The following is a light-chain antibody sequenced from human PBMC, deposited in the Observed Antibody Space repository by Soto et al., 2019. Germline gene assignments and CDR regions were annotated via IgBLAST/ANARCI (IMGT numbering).Light chain of an antibody. CDR1: QSVSSY. J-gene: IGKJ5*01. Sequence: EIVLTQSPATLSLSPGERATLSCRASQSVSSYLAWYQQKPGQAPRLLIYDASNRATGIPARFSGSGSGTDFTHTISSLEPEDFAVYYCQQRSNWVFGQGTRLEIK. V-gene: IGKV3-11*01. CDR3: QQRSNWV. CDR2: DAS.